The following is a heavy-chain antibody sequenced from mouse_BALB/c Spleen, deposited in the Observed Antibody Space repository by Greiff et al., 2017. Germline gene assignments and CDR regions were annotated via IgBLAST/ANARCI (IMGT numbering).Heavy chain of an antibody. CDR1: GFNIKDTY. D-gene: IGHD2-4*01. Sequence: VQLQQSGAELVKPGASVKLSCTASGFNIKDTYMHWVKQRPEQGLEWIGRIDPANGNTKYDPKFQGKATITADTSSNTAYLQLSSLTSEDTAVYYCASLGMITYYAMDYWGQGTSVTVSS. V-gene: IGHV14-3*02. CDR3: ASLGMITYYAMDY. J-gene: IGHJ4*01. CDR2: IDPANGNT.